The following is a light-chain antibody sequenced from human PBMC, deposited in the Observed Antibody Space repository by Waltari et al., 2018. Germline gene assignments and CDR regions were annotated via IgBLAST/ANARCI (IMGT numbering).Light chain of an antibody. CDR2: DAS. J-gene: IGKJ4*01. CDR1: QDISNY. V-gene: IGKV1-33*01. CDR3: QQYDNRIT. Sequence: DIQMTQSPSSLSASVGDRVTITCQASQDISNYLNWYQQKPGKAPKLLIYDASNLETGVPSRFSGSGYGTDFTLTISSLQPEDIATDYCQQYDNRITFGGGTKVEIK.